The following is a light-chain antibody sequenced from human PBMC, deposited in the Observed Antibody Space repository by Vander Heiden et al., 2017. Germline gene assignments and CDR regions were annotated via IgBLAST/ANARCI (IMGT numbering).Light chain of an antibody. CDR2: DDF. V-gene: IGLV3-21*02. CDR3: QVWDGNSDHYV. J-gene: IGLJ1*01. CDR1: DVGSNS. Sequence: SYVLTQPPSVSVAPGQTATISCGGDDVGSNSVHWYRQKSGQAPELVVYDDFARPSGIPERFSGSNSGNTATLTISRVEAGDEADYYCQVWDGNSDHYVFGTGTKVTVL.